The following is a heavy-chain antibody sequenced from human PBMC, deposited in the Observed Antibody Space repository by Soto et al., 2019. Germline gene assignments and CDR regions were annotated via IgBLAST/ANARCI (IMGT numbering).Heavy chain of an antibody. CDR3: ARVPQIAARYYFDY. Sequence: SVKVSCKASGVTFSSYAISWVRQAPGQGLEWMGGIIPIFGTANYAQKFQGRVTITADESTSTAYMELSSLRSEDTAVYYCARVPQIAARYYFDYWGQGTLVTVSS. D-gene: IGHD6-6*01. CDR2: IIPIFGTA. V-gene: IGHV1-69*13. J-gene: IGHJ4*02. CDR1: GVTFSSYA.